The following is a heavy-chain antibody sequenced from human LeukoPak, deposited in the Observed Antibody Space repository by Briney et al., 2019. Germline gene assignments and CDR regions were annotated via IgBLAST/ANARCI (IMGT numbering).Heavy chain of an antibody. J-gene: IGHJ3*02. CDR2: TYYRSKWYN. V-gene: IGHV6-1*01. CDR1: GVSPSRMNTA. Sequence: SQTLSLTCALSGVSPSRMNTACNWIRQSPSRGLEWLGRTYYRSKWYNDYAVSVKGRITINPDTSKNQFSLRLNSVTPEDTALYYCGRWGRHQAAFDIWGQGTMVTVSS. D-gene: IGHD3-16*02. CDR3: GRWGRHQAAFDI.